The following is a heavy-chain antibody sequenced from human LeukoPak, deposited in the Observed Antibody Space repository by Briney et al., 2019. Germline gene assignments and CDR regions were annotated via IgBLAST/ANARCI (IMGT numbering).Heavy chain of an antibody. J-gene: IGHJ5*02. CDR1: GGSISSYY. CDR2: IYTSGST. Sequence: SETLSLTCTVSGGSISSYYWSWIRQPPGKGLEWIGYIYTSGSTNYNPSLKSRVTISVDTSKHQFSLKLTSVTAADTAVYHCARLVGANPTVSNSGLDPWGQGTLVTVSS. D-gene: IGHD6-6*01. V-gene: IGHV4-4*09. CDR3: ARLVGANPTVSNSGLDP.